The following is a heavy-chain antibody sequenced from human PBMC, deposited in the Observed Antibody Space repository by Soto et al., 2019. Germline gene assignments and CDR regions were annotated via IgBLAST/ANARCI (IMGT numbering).Heavy chain of an antibody. CDR3: ARVGDSNYFDY. Sequence: GGSLRLSCAASGFTFSNYAMHWVRQAPGKGLEYVSAITNNGGVTYYANSVKGRFTISRDNSKNTLFLQMGSLRAEDMAMYYCARVGDSNYFDYWGQGTLVTVSS. CDR2: ITNNGGVT. V-gene: IGHV3-64*01. CDR1: GFTFSNYA. D-gene: IGHD3-16*01. J-gene: IGHJ4*02.